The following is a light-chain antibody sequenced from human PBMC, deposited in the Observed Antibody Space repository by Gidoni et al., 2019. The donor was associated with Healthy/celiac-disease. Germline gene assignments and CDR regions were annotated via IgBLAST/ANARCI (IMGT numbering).Light chain of an antibody. CDR1: NIGSKS. V-gene: IGLV3-21*02. J-gene: IGLJ1*01. Sequence: SYVLTQPTSVSVAPGQTARITCGGNNIGSKSVHWYQQKPGPAPVLVVYDESDRPSGIPERFSGSNSVNTATLTIRRVEAGDEADYYCQVWDSSSDPSYVFGTGTKVTV. CDR3: QVWDSSSDPSYV. CDR2: DES.